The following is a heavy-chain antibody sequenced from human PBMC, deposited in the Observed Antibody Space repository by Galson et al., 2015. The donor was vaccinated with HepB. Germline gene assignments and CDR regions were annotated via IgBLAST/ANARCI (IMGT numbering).Heavy chain of an antibody. CDR1: GFTFSDYY. V-gene: IGHV3-11*01. CDR3: ARGILYYLYGMDV. Sequence: SLRLSCAASGFTFSDYYMSWLRQAPGKGLEWVSYISSSGSTIYYADSVKGRFTISRDNAKNSLYLQMNSLRAEDTAVYYCARGILYYLYGMDVWGQGTTVTVSS. D-gene: IGHD2/OR15-2a*01. CDR2: ISSSGSTI. J-gene: IGHJ6*02.